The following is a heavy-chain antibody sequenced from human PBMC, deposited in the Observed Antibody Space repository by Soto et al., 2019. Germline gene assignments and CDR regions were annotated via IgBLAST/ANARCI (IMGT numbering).Heavy chain of an antibody. CDR3: ASQYGAYDSSGLEAFDI. Sequence: QVQLVQSGAEVKKPGSSVKVSCKASGGTFSSYAISWVRQAPGQGLEWMGGIIPIFGTANYAQKFQGRVTITADESTSTAYMELSSLRSEDTAVYYCASQYGAYDSSGLEAFDIWGQGTMVTVSS. J-gene: IGHJ3*02. CDR2: IIPIFGTA. V-gene: IGHV1-69*01. D-gene: IGHD3-22*01. CDR1: GGTFSSYA.